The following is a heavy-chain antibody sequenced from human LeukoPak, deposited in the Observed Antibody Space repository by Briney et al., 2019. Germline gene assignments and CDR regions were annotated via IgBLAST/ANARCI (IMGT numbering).Heavy chain of an antibody. V-gene: IGHV3-23*01. J-gene: IGHJ3*02. CDR1: GLTFRTYA. CDR2: ISTSGSST. D-gene: IGHD5-12*01. CDR3: AKDYQSGHASGYDAFGI. Sequence: GGSLRLSCAASGLTFRTYAMSWVRQAPGKGLEWVSSISTSGSSTYYVDSVKGRFTISRDNSKNTLYLQMNSLRGEDTAVYYCAKDYQSGHASGYDAFGIWGQGTMVIVSS.